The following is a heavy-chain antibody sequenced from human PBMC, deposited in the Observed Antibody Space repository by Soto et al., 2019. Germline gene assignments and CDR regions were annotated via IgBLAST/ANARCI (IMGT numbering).Heavy chain of an antibody. D-gene: IGHD2-2*01. CDR1: GGSFSGYY. CDR3: ARVVHLLVVVPAAMGNGGFDP. J-gene: IGHJ5*02. V-gene: IGHV4-34*01. Sequence: SETLSLTCAVYGGSFSGYYWSWIRQPPGKGLEWIGEINHSGSTNYNPSLKSRVTISVDTSKNQFSLKLSSVTAADTAVYYCARVVHLLVVVPAAMGNGGFDPWGQGTLVTVSS. CDR2: INHSGST.